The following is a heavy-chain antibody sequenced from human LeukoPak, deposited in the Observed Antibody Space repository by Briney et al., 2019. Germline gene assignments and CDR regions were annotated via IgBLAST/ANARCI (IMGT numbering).Heavy chain of an antibody. CDR1: GFTFSNYG. CDR2: TRFDGSNK. J-gene: IGHJ4*02. CDR3: AKELAYCGGDCYSSFDY. V-gene: IGHV3-30*02. Sequence: GGSLRLSCAASGFTFSNYGMRWVRQAPGKGLEWVAFTRFDGSNKYYVDSVKGRFTISRDNSKNTLYLQMNSLRAEDTAVYYCAKELAYCGGDCYSSFDYWGQGTLVTVSS. D-gene: IGHD2-21*02.